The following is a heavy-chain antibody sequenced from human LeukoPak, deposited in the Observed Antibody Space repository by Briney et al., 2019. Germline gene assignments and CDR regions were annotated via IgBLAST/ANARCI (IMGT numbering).Heavy chain of an antibody. Sequence: KPSETLSLTCTVSGGSISTSNYYWGWIRQPPGKGLEWIGNIFYSGSTYYSPSLRSRVTISLDTSRNQFSLKLNSVTAADTAVYYCARGWRHDYWGQGTLVTVSS. J-gene: IGHJ4*02. CDR2: IFYSGST. CDR3: ARGWRHDY. D-gene: IGHD2-15*01. CDR1: GGSISTSNYY. V-gene: IGHV4-39*07.